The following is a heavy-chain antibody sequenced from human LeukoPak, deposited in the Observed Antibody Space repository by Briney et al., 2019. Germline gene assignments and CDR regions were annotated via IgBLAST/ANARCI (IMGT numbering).Heavy chain of an antibody. CDR1: GFDFSSNW. Sequence: GGSLRLSCAASGFDFSSNWMHWVRHAPGQGQVWVSRIKGDGISTNYADSVKGRFTISRDIAKNTLYLQMNSLRAEDTGVYYCAKDHYWSIDYWGRGTLVTVSS. D-gene: IGHD3-3*01. CDR3: AKDHYWSIDY. J-gene: IGHJ4*02. CDR2: IKGDGIST. V-gene: IGHV3-74*01.